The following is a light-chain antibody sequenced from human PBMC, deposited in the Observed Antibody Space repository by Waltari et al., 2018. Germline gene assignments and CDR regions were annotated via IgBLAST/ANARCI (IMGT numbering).Light chain of an antibody. V-gene: IGKV1-17*03. Sequence: DIQMTQSPSSLSASVGDRVPITCRASQTISSYLAWYQQKPGKVPKLLIYAASSLESGVPSRFSGSGSGTEFTLTISSLQPEDFATYYCQQHNSLPFTFGPGTKLDIK. CDR1: QTISSY. CDR2: AAS. J-gene: IGKJ3*01. CDR3: QQHNSLPFT.